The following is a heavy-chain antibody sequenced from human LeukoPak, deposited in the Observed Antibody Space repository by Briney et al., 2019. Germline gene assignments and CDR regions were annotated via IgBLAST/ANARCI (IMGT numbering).Heavy chain of an antibody. J-gene: IGHJ4*02. CDR1: GFTFNNYA. CDR3: AKARIIGPTRTSGFDY. D-gene: IGHD1-20*01. V-gene: IGHV3-23*01. Sequence: GGSLRLSCAASGFTFNNYAMSWVRQAPGKGLEWVSGMSGSGSSTFYADSVKGRFTISRDKSKNTLYPQMNSLRTEDTALYYCAKARIIGPTRTSGFDYGGQGTLVTVSS. CDR2: MSGSGSST.